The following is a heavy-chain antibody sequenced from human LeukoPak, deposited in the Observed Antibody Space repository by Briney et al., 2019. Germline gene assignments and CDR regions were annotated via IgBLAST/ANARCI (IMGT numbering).Heavy chain of an antibody. CDR2: ISGNGGST. J-gene: IGHJ4*02. CDR1: GFTFNIYA. CDR3: AKNPGQTSGCSYGFNC. V-gene: IGHV3-23*01. D-gene: IGHD5-18*01. Sequence: RGSLRLSCAASGFTFNIYAMSWVRQAPGKGLEWVSDISGNGGSTYYADPVKGRFTISRDNYKNTVYLQMHSLRADDTAVYYCAKNPGQTSGCSYGFNCWGQGTLVTVSS.